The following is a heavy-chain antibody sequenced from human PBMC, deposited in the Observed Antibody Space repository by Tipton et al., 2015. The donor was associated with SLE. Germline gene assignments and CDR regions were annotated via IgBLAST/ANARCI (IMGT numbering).Heavy chain of an antibody. J-gene: IGHJ3*02. CDR2: INHSGST. CDR1: GGSFSGYY. CDR3: ARGGRGPAAMLGAFDI. Sequence: TLSLTCAVYGGSFSGYYWSWIRQPPGKGLEWIGEINHSGSTNYNPSLKSRVTISVDTSKNQFSLKLSSVTAADTAVYYCARGGRGPAAMLGAFDIWGQGTMVTVSS. V-gene: IGHV4-34*01. D-gene: IGHD2-2*01.